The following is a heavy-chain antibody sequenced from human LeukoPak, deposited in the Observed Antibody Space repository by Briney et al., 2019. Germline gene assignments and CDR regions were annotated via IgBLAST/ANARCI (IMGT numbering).Heavy chain of an antibody. CDR3: ARDVGYCSSTSCGNWFDP. D-gene: IGHD2-2*03. CDR1: GDSISSYY. J-gene: IGHJ5*02. Sequence: SETLSLTCTVSGDSISSYYWSWIRQPPGKGLEWIGYIYYSGSTNYNPSLKSRVTISVDTSKNQFSLKLSSVTAADTAVYYCARDVGYCSSTSCGNWFDPWGQGTLVTVSS. V-gene: IGHV4-59*12. CDR2: IYYSGST.